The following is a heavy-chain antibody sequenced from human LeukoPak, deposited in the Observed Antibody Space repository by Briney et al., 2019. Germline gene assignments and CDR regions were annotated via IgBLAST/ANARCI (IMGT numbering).Heavy chain of an antibody. CDR2: ISGDGGST. CDR1: GFTFDDYA. V-gene: IGHV3-43*02. CDR3: ATGARNYFDY. Sequence: GGSLRLSCAASGFTFDDYAMHWVRQAPGKGLEWVSLISGDGGSTYYADSVKGRFTISRDNSKNSLFLQMNSLRTEDTAFYYCATGARNYFDYWGQGTLVTVSS. D-gene: IGHD7-27*01. J-gene: IGHJ4*02.